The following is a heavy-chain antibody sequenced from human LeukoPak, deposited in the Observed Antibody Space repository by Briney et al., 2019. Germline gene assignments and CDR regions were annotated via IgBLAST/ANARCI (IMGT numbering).Heavy chain of an antibody. CDR3: ARDPLSVGASDY. V-gene: IGHV3-66*01. CDR2: IYSGGST. Sequence: GGSLRLSCAASGFTVSSNYMSWVRQAPGKGLDSVSVIYSGGSTYYPDSVKGRFTISRDNSNNTLYLQMNSLRAEDTAVYYCARDPLSVGASDYCGQGTLVTVSS. D-gene: IGHD1-26*01. CDR1: GFTVSSNY. J-gene: IGHJ4*02.